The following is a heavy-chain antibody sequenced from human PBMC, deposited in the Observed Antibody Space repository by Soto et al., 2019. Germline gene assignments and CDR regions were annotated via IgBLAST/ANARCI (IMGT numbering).Heavy chain of an antibody. CDR2: IYPGDSDT. CDR1: GYSFTSYW. CDR3: ARHIRGGYDYLPSIEYYFDY. D-gene: IGHD5-12*01. Sequence: GESLKISCKGSGYSFTSYWIGWVRQMPGKGLEWMGIIYPGDSDTRYSPSFQGQVTISADKSISTAYLQWSSLKASDTAMYYCARHIRGGYDYLPSIEYYFDYWGQGTLVTVSS. V-gene: IGHV5-51*01. J-gene: IGHJ4*02.